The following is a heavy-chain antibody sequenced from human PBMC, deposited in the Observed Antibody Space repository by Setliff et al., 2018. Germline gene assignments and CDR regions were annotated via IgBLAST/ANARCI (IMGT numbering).Heavy chain of an antibody. CDR3: ARTCSGSGCYAGLES. D-gene: IGHD2-15*01. CDR1: GFTFSSFD. J-gene: IGHJ4*02. V-gene: IGHV3-48*04. Sequence: GGSLRLSCAASGFTFSSFDLSWVRQTPGKGLEWISTIRSNSPTLYYADSVKGRFTISRDNAKSSLYLQMNSLRPEDTAVYYCARTCSGSGCYAGLESWGQGTPVTVSS. CDR2: IRSNSPTL.